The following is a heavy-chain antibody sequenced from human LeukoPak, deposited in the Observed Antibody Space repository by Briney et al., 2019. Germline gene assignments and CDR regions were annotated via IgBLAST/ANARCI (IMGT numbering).Heavy chain of an antibody. V-gene: IGHV3-11*01. D-gene: IGHD3-22*01. Sequence: GGSLRLSCAASGFTFSDYYMSWIRQAPGKGLEWISYISGGGRTIYYADSVKGRFTMSRDNAKNSLYLEMNRLRAEDTAVYYCASRTFYYDSSGYHFDYWGQGTLVTVSS. CDR3: ASRTFYYDSSGYHFDY. J-gene: IGHJ4*02. CDR2: ISGGGRTI. CDR1: GFTFSDYY.